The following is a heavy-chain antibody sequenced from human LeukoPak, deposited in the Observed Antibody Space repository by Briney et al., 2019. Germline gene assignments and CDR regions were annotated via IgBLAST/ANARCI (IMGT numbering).Heavy chain of an antibody. CDR2: IHYTGGT. CDR1: AGSLSTYW. J-gene: IGHJ4*02. CDR3: ARTGSSGSFSDY. V-gene: IGHV4-59*01. D-gene: IGHD3-10*01. Sequence: SETLSLTCSVSAGSLSTYWWSWIRQPPGKGLEWIGFIHYTGGTLYNPSLKSRVTLSVDVSKSQFSLSLTSATTADTAVYYCARTGSSGSFSDYWGQGTLVTVSS.